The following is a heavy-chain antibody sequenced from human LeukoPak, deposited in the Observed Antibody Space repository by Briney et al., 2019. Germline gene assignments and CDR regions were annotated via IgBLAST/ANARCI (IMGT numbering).Heavy chain of an antibody. V-gene: IGHV3-21*01. D-gene: IGHD3-22*01. CDR2: ISSSSSYI. J-gene: IGHJ4*02. CDR1: GFTFRSYD. Sequence: GRSLRLSCAASGFTFRSYDMHWVRQAPGKGLEWVPSISSSSSYIYYADSVKGRFTISRDNAKNSLYLQMNSLRAEDTAVYYCARGPTYYYDSSGYYYFDYWGQGTLVTVSS. CDR3: ARGPTYYYDSSGYYYFDY.